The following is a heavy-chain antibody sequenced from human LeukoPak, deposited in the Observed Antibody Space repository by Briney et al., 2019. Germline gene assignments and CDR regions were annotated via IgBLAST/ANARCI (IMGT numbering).Heavy chain of an antibody. CDR1: GYTFTSYY. CDR3: ATPSLGGNWFDP. D-gene: IGHD7-27*01. Sequence: GASVKVSCKASGYTFTSYYMHWVRQAPGQGLEWMGIINLSGGSTSYAQKFQGRVTITADKSTSTAYMELSSLRSEDTAVYYCATPSLGGNWFDPWGQGTLVTVSS. CDR2: INLSGGST. J-gene: IGHJ5*02. V-gene: IGHV1-46*01.